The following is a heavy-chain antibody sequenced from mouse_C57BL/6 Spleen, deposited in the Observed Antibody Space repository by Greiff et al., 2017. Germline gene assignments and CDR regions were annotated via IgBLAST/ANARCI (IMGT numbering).Heavy chain of an antibody. CDR1: GFTFSSYA. D-gene: IGHD4-1*01. CDR2: ISDGGSYT. Sequence: EVQGVESGGGLVKPGGSLKLSCAASGFTFSSYAMSWVRQTPEKRLEWVATISDGGSYTYYPDNVKGRFTISRDNAKNNLYLQMSHLKSEDTAMYYCARDRKLGAMDYWGQGTSVTVSS. J-gene: IGHJ4*01. CDR3: ARDRKLGAMDY. V-gene: IGHV5-4*01.